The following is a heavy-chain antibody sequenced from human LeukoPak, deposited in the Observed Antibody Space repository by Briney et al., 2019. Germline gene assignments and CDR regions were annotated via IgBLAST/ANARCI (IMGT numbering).Heavy chain of an antibody. J-gene: IGHJ4*02. CDR3: ASKPRGESRPFDY. CDR2: INVANGDT. V-gene: IGHV1-3*01. Sequence: GASVKVSCKASGYTFTAHAVHWVRQAPGQGLEWMGWINVANGDTGYSQKFQDRVTITRDTSASTGYMEMSSLISEDTAVYYCASKPRGESRPFDYWGQGTLVTVSS. CDR1: GYTFTAHA. D-gene: IGHD3-16*01.